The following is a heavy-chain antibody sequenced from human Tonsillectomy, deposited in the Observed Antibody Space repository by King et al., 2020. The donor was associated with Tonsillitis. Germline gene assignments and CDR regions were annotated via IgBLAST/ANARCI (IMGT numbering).Heavy chain of an antibody. Sequence: VQLQESGPGLVKPSQTLSLTCTVSGGSLSSTSYSWSWIRQPAGKGLEWIGRIYTSGSTHYISSLNSRVTMSLETSTNQFSLKLTSVTAADTAVYYCASTPFYSSSYYFDSWGQGILVTVSS. CDR3: ASTPFYSSSYYFDS. D-gene: IGHD6-6*01. J-gene: IGHJ4*02. V-gene: IGHV4-61*02. CDR1: GGSLSSTSYS. CDR2: IYTSGST.